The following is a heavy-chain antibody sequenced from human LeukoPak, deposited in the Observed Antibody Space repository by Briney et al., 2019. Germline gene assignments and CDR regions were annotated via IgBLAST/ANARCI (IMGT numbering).Heavy chain of an antibody. CDR3: ARVSTGSSSYDY. CDR2: INTDGSRT. V-gene: IGHV3-74*01. J-gene: IGHJ4*02. D-gene: IGHD6-13*01. Sequence: GSLRLSCAASGFTFSSYWMLWVRQAPGKGLVWVSRINTDGSRTSYADSVKGRFTISRDNAKNTLYLQMNSLRAEDTAVYYCARVSTGSSSYDYWGRGTLVTVSS. CDR1: GFTFSSYW.